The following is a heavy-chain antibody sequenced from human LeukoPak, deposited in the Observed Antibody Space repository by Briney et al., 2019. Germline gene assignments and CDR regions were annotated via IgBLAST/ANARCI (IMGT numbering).Heavy chain of an antibody. CDR1: GGSISSYY. Sequence: TASETLSLTCTVSGGSISSYYWSWIRQPPGKGLEWIGYIYYSGSTNYNPSLKSRVTISVDTSKNQFSLKLSSVTAADTAVYCCARVRRELLWFGEFLFDYWGQGTLVTVSS. V-gene: IGHV4-59*01. J-gene: IGHJ4*02. CDR2: IYYSGST. D-gene: IGHD3-10*01. CDR3: ARVRRELLWFGEFLFDY.